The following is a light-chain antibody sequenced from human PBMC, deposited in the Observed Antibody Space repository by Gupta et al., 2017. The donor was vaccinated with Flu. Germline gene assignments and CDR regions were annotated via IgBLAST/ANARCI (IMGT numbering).Light chain of an antibody. CDR1: QNIDSSY. CDR2: AAS. V-gene: IGKV3-20*01. J-gene: IGKJ2*02. Sequence: GTLSLSPGDRATLSCQASQNIDSSYLAWYQQKPGQIPRLLIYAASARATNLPDRFSGSASATEFTLTIRRRAPEDFAVYYCQRDGNSRWTFGQGTKLEIK. CDR3: QRDGNSRWT.